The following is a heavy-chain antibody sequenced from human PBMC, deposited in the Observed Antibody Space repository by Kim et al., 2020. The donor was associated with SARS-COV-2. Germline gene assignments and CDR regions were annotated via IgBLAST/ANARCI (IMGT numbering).Heavy chain of an antibody. J-gene: IGHJ4*02. V-gene: IGHV3-21*01. CDR3: ARAYSSGWTYFDY. D-gene: IGHD6-19*01. Sequence: GGSLRLSCAASGFTFSSYSMNWVRQAPGKGLEWVSSISSSSSYIYYAHSVKGRFTISRDNAKNSLYLQMNSLRAEDTAVYYCARAYSSGWTYFDYWGQGTLVTVSS. CDR1: GFTFSSYS. CDR2: ISSSSSYI.